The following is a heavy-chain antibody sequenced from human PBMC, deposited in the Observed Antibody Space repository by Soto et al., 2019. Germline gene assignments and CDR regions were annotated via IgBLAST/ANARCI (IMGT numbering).Heavy chain of an antibody. J-gene: IGHJ6*02. CDR2: IIPIFGTA. Sequence: SVKVSCKASGGTFSSYAISWVRQAPGQGLEWMGGIIPIFGTANYAQKFQGRVTITADESTSTAYMELGSLRSEDTAVYYCARDNWNNPYYYYGMDVWGQGTTVTVSS. V-gene: IGHV1-69*13. D-gene: IGHD1-20*01. CDR1: GGTFSSYA. CDR3: ARDNWNNPYYYYGMDV.